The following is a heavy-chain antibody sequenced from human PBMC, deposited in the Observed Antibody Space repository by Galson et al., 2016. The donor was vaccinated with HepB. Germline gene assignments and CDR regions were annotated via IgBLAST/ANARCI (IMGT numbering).Heavy chain of an antibody. V-gene: IGHV4-31*03. CDR2: IYHSGST. J-gene: IGHJ4*02. D-gene: IGHD2-2*02. CDR3: ARANTRAAKKHTFYFDF. CDR1: GGSIISSGYY. Sequence: TLSLTCTVSGGSIISSGYYWTWIRQHPEKGLEWIGYIYHSGSTQNNPSLKSRVTISVDTSKNQFSLKLSSVTAADTAVYYCARANTRAAKKHTFYFDFWGQGSLVTVSS.